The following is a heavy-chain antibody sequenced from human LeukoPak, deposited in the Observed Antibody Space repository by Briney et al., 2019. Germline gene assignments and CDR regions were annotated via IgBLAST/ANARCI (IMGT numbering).Heavy chain of an antibody. J-gene: IGHJ6*04. CDR3: ARGGYCSGGSCYMLGDYYGMGV. Sequence: GASVKVSCKASGGTFSSYAISWVRQAPGQGLEWMGGIIPIFGTANYAQKFQGRVTITADKSTSTAYMELSSLRSEDTAVYYCARGGYCSGGSCYMLGDYYGMGVWGKGTTVTVSS. CDR1: GGTFSSYA. V-gene: IGHV1-69*06. CDR2: IIPIFGTA. D-gene: IGHD2-15*01.